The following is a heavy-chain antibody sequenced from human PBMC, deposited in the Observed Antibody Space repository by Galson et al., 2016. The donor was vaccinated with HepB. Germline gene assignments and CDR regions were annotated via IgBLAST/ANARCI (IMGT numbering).Heavy chain of an antibody. D-gene: IGHD4-23*01. CDR2: TYYSGNT. V-gene: IGHV4-39*01. CDR1: NGSISSSYHY. Sequence: SETLSLTCTVSNGSISSSYHYWDWIRRPPGKGLEWIGSTYYSGNTYNNPSLKSRVTISVDTSKNQFSLKLRSVTAADTAVYYCARRIVGNIKFYFDYWGQGTLVTVSS. CDR3: ARRIVGNIKFYFDY. J-gene: IGHJ4*02.